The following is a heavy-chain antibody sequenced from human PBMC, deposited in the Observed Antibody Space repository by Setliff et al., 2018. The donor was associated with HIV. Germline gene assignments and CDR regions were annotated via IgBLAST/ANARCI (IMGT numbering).Heavy chain of an antibody. CDR1: GYFISSSYY. D-gene: IGHD1-1*01. Sequence: SETLSLTCGVSGYFISSSYYWAWIRQPPGKGLEWIGSVYYSGSTNYNPSLKSRVTMSVDTSKNQFSLKLNSVTAADTAVYYCARMGTSYRSFEYWGQGTLVTVSS. J-gene: IGHJ4*02. CDR2: VYYSGST. CDR3: ARMGTSYRSFEY. V-gene: IGHV4-38-2*01.